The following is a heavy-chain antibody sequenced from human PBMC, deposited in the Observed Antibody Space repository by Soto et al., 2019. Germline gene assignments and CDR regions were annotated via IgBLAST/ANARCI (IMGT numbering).Heavy chain of an antibody. Sequence: SVKVSCKASGGTFSSYAISWVRQAPGQGLEWMGGIIPIFGTANYAQKFQGRVTITADKSTSTAYMELSSLGSEDTAVYYCAVSYSGYDKRKYYFDYWGQGTLVTVSS. CDR3: AVSYSGYDKRKYYFDY. V-gene: IGHV1-69*06. J-gene: IGHJ4*02. D-gene: IGHD5-12*01. CDR1: GGTFSSYA. CDR2: IIPIFGTA.